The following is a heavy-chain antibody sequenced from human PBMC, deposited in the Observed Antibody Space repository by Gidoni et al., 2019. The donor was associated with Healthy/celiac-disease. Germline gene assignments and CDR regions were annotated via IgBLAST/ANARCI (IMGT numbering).Heavy chain of an antibody. CDR2: INPRGST. CDR1: GGSFRASY. V-gene: IGHV4-34*01. Sequence: QVQLQQWGAGLLKPSETLSLTCAVYGGSFRASYWGWIRQPPGKGLEWIGEINPRGSTNYNPSLKSRVTISVDTSKNQFSLKLSSVTAADTAVYYCARVDLHIVVVTATPGAFDIWGQGTMVTVSS. D-gene: IGHD2-21*02. J-gene: IGHJ3*02. CDR3: ARVDLHIVVVTATPGAFDI.